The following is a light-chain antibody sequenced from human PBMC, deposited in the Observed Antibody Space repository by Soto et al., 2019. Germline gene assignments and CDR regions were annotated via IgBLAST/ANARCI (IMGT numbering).Light chain of an antibody. CDR1: QRVSRY. CDR2: DAS. V-gene: IGKV3-15*01. Sequence: EIVMTQSPATLSVSPGERATLFCRASQRVSRYLAWFQQRPGQAPRLLIYDASTRATGIPVRFSGSGSGTEFTLTISSLQSEDFGVYYCQQNKDWPGTFGQGTKVEI. CDR3: QQNKDWPGT. J-gene: IGKJ1*01.